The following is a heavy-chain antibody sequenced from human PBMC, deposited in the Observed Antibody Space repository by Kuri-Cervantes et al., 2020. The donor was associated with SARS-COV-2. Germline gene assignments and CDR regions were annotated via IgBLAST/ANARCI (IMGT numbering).Heavy chain of an antibody. CDR3: ARAGYGDLDAFDI. D-gene: IGHD4-17*01. V-gene: IGHV4-34*01. Sequence: SETLSLTCAVYGGSFSGYYWSWIRQPPGKGLEWIGEINHSGSTNYNPSLKSRVNISVDTSKNQFSLKLSSVTAADTAVYYCARAGYGDLDAFDIWGHGTMVTVSS. J-gene: IGHJ3*02. CDR2: INHSGST. CDR1: GGSFSGYY.